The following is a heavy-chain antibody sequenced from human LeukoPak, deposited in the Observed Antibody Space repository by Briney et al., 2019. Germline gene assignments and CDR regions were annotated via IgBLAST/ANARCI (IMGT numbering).Heavy chain of an antibody. V-gene: IGHV3-53*01. D-gene: IGHD2-21*02. Sequence: SGGSLRLSCAASGFTVSSNYMSWVRQAPGEGLEWVSVIYSGGSTYYADSVKGRFTISRDNSKNTLYLQMNSLRAEDTAVYYCAREDTPATANYWGQGTLVTISS. J-gene: IGHJ4*02. CDR3: AREDTPATANY. CDR1: GFTVSSNY. CDR2: IYSGGST.